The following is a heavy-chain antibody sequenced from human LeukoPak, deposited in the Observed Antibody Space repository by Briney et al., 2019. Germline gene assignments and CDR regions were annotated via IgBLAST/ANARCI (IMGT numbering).Heavy chain of an antibody. V-gene: IGHV3-21*01. CDR1: GFTFSSYS. J-gene: IGHJ4*02. Sequence: KTGGSLRLSCAASGFTFSSYSMNWVRQAPGKGLESVSSISSSSSYIYYADSVKGRFTISRDNAKNSMYLQMNSLRAEDTAVYYCASAFSSGSYTLDDYWGQGTLVTVSS. CDR3: ASAFSSGSYTLDDY. D-gene: IGHD1-26*01. CDR2: ISSSSSYI.